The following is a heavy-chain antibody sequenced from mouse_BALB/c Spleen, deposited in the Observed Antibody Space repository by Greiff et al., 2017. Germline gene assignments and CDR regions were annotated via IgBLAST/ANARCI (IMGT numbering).Heavy chain of an antibody. CDR2: IYPGDGDT. D-gene: IGHD2-2*01. Sequence: QVQLKQSGAELVRPGASVKISCKASGFAFSSYWMNWVKQRPGQGLEWIGTIYPGDGDTNYNGKFKGKATLSADKASNKAYMQLSSLTSEDTAVYFCARCYGYVGAWFAYWGQGTLVTVSA. V-gene: IGHV1-80*01. CDR1: GFAFSSYW. CDR3: ARCYGYVGAWFAY. J-gene: IGHJ3*01.